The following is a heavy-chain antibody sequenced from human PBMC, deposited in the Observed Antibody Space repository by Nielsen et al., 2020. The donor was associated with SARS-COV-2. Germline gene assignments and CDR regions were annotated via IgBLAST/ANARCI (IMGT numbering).Heavy chain of an antibody. CDR3: ARGFLAAAGTGLGYFQH. V-gene: IGHV4-34*01. CDR1: SGSFSGYY. Sequence: GSLRLSCAVYSGSFSGYYWSWISQPPGKGLEWIGEINHSGSTNYNPSLKSRFTISVDTSKNQFSLKLSSVTAADTAVYYCARGFLAAAGTGLGYFQHWGQGTLVTVSS. J-gene: IGHJ1*01. D-gene: IGHD6-13*01. CDR2: INHSGST.